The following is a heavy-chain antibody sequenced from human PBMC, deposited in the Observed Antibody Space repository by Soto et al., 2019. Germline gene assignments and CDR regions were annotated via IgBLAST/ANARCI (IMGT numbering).Heavy chain of an antibody. CDR1: GFTFSSYG. CDR3: FSSTSHDY. V-gene: IGHV3-23*01. Sequence: GGSLRLSCAASGFTFSSYGMHWVRQAPGKGLEWVSAICGSGGSTYYADSVKGRFTTSRDNSKNTLYLQMNSLRAEDTAVYYCFSSTSHDYWGQGTLVTVSS. CDR2: ICGSGGST. D-gene: IGHD2-2*01. J-gene: IGHJ4*02.